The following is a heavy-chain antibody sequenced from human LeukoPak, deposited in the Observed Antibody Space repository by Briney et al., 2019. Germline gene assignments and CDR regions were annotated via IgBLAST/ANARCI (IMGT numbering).Heavy chain of an antibody. CDR3: AKFNGDSVYFDY. CDR1: GFTFSDYA. J-gene: IGHJ4*02. Sequence: GGSLRLSCTASGFTFSDYAMSWVRQAPGEGLEWVSSISDNGGGTYYADSVKGRFTISRDNSKNTLFLQMNSLRAEDSAVYYCAKFNGDSVYFDYWGQGTLVTVSS. CDR2: ISDNGGGT. D-gene: IGHD7-27*01. V-gene: IGHV3-23*01.